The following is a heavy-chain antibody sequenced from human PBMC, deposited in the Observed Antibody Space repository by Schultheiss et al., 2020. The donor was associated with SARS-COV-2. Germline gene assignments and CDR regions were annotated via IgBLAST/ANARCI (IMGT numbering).Heavy chain of an antibody. D-gene: IGHD3-3*01. CDR3: ASTYYDFWSGYYTPAAGFDP. Sequence: SETLSLTCTVSGGSISSYYWSWIRQPPGKGLEWIGYIYYSGSTNYNPSLKSRVTISVDTSKNQFSLKLSSVTAADTAVYYCASTYYDFWSGYYTPAAGFDPWGQGTLVTVSS. CDR2: IYYSGST. CDR1: GGSISSYY. V-gene: IGHV4-59*08. J-gene: IGHJ5*02.